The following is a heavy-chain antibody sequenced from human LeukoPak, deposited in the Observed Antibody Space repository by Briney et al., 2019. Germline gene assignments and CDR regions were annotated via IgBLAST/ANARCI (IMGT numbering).Heavy chain of an antibody. CDR3: ARDLVSRGWLRLYVHGMDV. V-gene: IGHV3-33*01. CDR1: GFTFSSYG. CDR2: IWYDGSNK. D-gene: IGHD5-12*01. J-gene: IGHJ6*02. Sequence: QAGGSLRLSCAASGFTFSSYGMHWVRQAPGKGLEWVAVIWYDGSNKYYADSVKGRFTISRDNSKNTLCLQMNSLRAEDTAVYYCARDLVSRGWLRLYVHGMDVWGQGTTVTVSS.